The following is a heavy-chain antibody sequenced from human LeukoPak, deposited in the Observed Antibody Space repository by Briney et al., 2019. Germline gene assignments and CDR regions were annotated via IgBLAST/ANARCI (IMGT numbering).Heavy chain of an antibody. Sequence: ASVKVSCKASGYTFTSYGISWVRQAPGQGLEWMGWISAYNGNTNYAQKLQGRVTMTTDTSTSTAYMELRSLRSDDTAVYYCARDLGRLHSSGWFRLWGQGTLVTVSS. CDR2: ISAYNGNT. J-gene: IGHJ4*02. CDR1: GYTFTSYG. V-gene: IGHV1-18*01. D-gene: IGHD6-19*01. CDR3: ARDLGRLHSSGWFRL.